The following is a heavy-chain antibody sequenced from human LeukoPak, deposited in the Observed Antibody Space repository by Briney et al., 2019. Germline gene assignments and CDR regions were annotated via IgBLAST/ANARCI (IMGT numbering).Heavy chain of an antibody. CDR2: ISSSSSTI. CDR3: ARDWGTVTGYYFDY. D-gene: IGHD4-11*01. Sequence: PGGSLRLSCAASGFTFSSYSMNWVRQAPGKGLEWVSYISSSSSTIYYADSVKGRFTISRDNAKNSPYLQMNSLRAEDTAVYYCARDWGTVTGYYFDYWGQGTLVTVSS. CDR1: GFTFSSYS. V-gene: IGHV3-48*01. J-gene: IGHJ4*02.